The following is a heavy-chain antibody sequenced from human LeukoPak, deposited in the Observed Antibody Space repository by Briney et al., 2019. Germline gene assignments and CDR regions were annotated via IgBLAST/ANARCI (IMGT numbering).Heavy chain of an antibody. D-gene: IGHD3-10*01. CDR2: IYYSGST. CDR3: ARAGSRGSAPGY. V-gene: IGHV4-59*01. Sequence: SETLSLTCTVSGGSISSYYWSWIRQPPGKGLEWIGYIYYSGSTNYNPSLKSRVTISVDTSKNQFSLKLSSVTAADTAVYYCARAGSRGSAPGYWGQGTLVTVSS. CDR1: GGSISSYY. J-gene: IGHJ4*02.